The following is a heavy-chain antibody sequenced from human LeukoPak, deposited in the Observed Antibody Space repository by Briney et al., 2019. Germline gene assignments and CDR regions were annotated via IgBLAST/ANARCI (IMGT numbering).Heavy chain of an antibody. CDR3: ARNKQQLVFLSWFDP. J-gene: IGHJ5*02. CDR2: ISYDGSNK. CDR1: GFTFSSYA. D-gene: IGHD6-13*01. V-gene: IGHV3-30-3*01. Sequence: PGGSLRLSCAASGFTFSSYAMHWVRQAPGKGLEWVAVISYDGSNKYYADSVKGRFTISRDNSKNTLYLQMNSLRAEDTAVYYCARNKQQLVFLSWFDPWGQGTLVTVSS.